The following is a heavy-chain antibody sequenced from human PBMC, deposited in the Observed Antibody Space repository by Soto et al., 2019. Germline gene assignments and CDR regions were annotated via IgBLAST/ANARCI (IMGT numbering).Heavy chain of an antibody. D-gene: IGHD6-13*01. CDR1: GGSINSGAYY. V-gene: IGHV4-31*03. J-gene: IGHJ5*02. CDR3: ARVSATGTRWFDP. CDR2: IHYTGRT. Sequence: SETLSLTCSVSGGSINSGAYYWSWIRHYPGKGREWIGYIHYTGRTYYNPSLESRDTISVDTSKKHFSLKLSSVTAADTAVYYCARVSATGTRWFDPWGQGNLVTVSS.